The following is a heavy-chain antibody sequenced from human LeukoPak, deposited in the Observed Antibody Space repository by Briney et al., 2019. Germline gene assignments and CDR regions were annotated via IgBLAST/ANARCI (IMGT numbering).Heavy chain of an antibody. CDR2: IVVGSGNT. D-gene: IGHD6-13*01. J-gene: IGHJ6*04. Sequence: SVKVACKASGFTFTSSAVQWVRQARGRRLEWIGWIVVGSGNTNYAQKFQERVTSTRDMSTSAAYMELSSLRSEDAAVYYCAADQQLEVYYGMDVWGKGTTVTVSS. CDR1: GFTFTSSA. V-gene: IGHV1-58*01. CDR3: AADQQLEVYYGMDV.